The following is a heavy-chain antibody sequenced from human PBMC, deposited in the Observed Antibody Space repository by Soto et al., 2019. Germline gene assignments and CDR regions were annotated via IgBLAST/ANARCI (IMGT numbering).Heavy chain of an antibody. CDR3: ASDGVGVSRTTVRHGSLDI. V-gene: IGHV1-69*01. Sequence: QVQLVQSGAEVKKPGSSVKVSCKASGGSFSTYGISWVRQAPGQGLEWMGGFIPVFTTAKYAQKFQGRVSITADESTYTADMEFSSLRSEDTAVYFCASDGVGVSRTTVRHGSLDIWGQGTVVSVSS. CDR2: FIPVFTTA. J-gene: IGHJ3*02. D-gene: IGHD4-17*01. CDR1: GGSFSTYG.